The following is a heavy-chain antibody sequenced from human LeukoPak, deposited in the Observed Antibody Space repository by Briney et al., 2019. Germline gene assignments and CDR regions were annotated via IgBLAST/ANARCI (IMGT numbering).Heavy chain of an antibody. V-gene: IGHV3-66*01. CDR1: GFTVSSNY. J-gene: IGHJ4*02. CDR2: IYSGGST. D-gene: IGHD6-19*01. CDR3: ARDLIAVAGTVDY. Sequence: PGGSLRLSCAASGFTVSSNYMSWVRQAPGKGLEWVSVIYSGGSTYYADSVKGRFTISRDNSKNTLYLQMNSLRAEDTAVYYCARDLIAVAGTVDYWGQGTLVTASS.